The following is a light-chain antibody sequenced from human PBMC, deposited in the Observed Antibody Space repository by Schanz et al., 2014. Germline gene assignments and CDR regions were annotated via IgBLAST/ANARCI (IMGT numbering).Light chain of an antibody. V-gene: IGKV3-11*01. CDR3: QHRSYWRGT. CDR2: AAS. CDR1: QSVSSN. J-gene: IGKJ2*02. Sequence: TQSPSTLSASLGDRVTITCRASQSVSSNLAWYQQKPGQAPRLLIYAASNRATGIPARFGGSGSGTDFTLTISRLAPEDFAFYYCQHRSYWRGTFGQGTKLEIK.